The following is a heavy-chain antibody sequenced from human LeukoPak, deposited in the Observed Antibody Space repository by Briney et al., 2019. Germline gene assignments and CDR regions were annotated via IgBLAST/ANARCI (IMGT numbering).Heavy chain of an antibody. CDR3: ARAYSAYSSGWYSDY. CDR2: ISAYNGNT. J-gene: IGHJ4*02. CDR1: GGTFSSYG. D-gene: IGHD6-19*01. V-gene: IGHV1-18*01. Sequence: ASVKVSCKAPGGTFSSYGISWVRQAPGQGLEWMGWISAYNGNTNYAQKLQGRVTMTTDTSTSTAYMELRSLRSDDTAVYYCARAYSAYSSGWYSDYWGQGTLVTVSS.